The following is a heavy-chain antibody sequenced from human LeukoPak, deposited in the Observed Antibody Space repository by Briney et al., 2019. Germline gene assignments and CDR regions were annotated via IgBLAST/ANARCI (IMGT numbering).Heavy chain of an antibody. V-gene: IGHV4-4*07. J-gene: IGHJ6*02. CDR1: GGSFSGYY. D-gene: IGHD3/OR15-3a*01. Sequence: SETLSLTCAVYGGSFSGYYWSWIRQPAGKGLEWIGRIYTSGSTNYNPSLKSRVTMSVDTSKNQFSLKLSSVTAADTAVYYCARDYKRRSWLVDPRSYYYGMDVWGQGTTVTVSS. CDR2: IYTSGST. CDR3: ARDYKRRSWLVDPRSYYYGMDV.